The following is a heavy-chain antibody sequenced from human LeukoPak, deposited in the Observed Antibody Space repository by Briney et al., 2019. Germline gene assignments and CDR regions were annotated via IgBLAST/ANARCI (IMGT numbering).Heavy chain of an antibody. CDR3: ARAPLHYDSWSGYYDY. V-gene: IGHV4-34*01. J-gene: IGHJ4*02. D-gene: IGHD3-3*01. CDR2: INHSGST. Sequence: SETLSLTCAVYGGSFSGYYWRWIRQPPAKGLEWIGEINHSGSTNYNPSLKSRVTISVDTSKNQFSLKLSSVTAADTAVYYCARAPLHYDSWSGYYDYWGQGTLVTVSS. CDR1: GGSFSGYY.